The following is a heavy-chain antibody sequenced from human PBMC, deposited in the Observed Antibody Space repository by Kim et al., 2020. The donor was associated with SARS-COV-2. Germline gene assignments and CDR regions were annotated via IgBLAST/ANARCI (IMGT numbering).Heavy chain of an antibody. V-gene: IGHV3-48*02. CDR2: ISSSSSTI. CDR1: GFTFSSYS. J-gene: IGHJ4*02. Sequence: GGSLRLSCAASGFTFSSYSMNWVRQAPGKGLEWVSYISSSSSTIYYADSVKGRFTISRDNAKNSLYLQMNSLRDEDTAVYYCARCYCSGGSCYGRLDYWGPGTLVTASS. D-gene: IGHD2-15*01. CDR3: ARCYCSGGSCYGRLDY.